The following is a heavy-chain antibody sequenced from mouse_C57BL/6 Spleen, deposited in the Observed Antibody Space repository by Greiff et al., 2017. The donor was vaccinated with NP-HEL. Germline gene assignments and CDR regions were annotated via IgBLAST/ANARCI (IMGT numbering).Heavy chain of an antibody. J-gene: IGHJ2*01. CDR3: ARHYGNSGLDY. CDR1: GFNIKDYY. CDR2: IDPEDGET. D-gene: IGHD2-1*01. V-gene: IGHV14-2*01. Sequence: VQLQQPGAELVKPGASVKLSCTASGFNIKDYYMHWVKQRTEQGLEWIGRIDPEDGETKYAPKFQGKATMTADTSSNTAYLMLSSLTSEDTAVYYCARHYGNSGLDYWGQGTTLTVSS.